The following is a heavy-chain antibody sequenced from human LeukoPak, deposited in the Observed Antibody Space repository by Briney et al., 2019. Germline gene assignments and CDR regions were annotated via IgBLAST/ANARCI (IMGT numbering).Heavy chain of an antibody. CDR2: ISGSGGST. D-gene: IGHD1-26*01. J-gene: IGHJ4*02. V-gene: IGHV3-23*01. CDR1: GFPFSSYA. CDR3: ARDEAMGARAPLDY. Sequence: GGSLSLSCAASGFPFSSYAMGWVRPAPGKGLEWVSAISGSGGSTYYADSVKGRFTISRDNAKNSLYLQMNSLRAEDTAVYYCARDEAMGARAPLDYWGQGTLVTVSS.